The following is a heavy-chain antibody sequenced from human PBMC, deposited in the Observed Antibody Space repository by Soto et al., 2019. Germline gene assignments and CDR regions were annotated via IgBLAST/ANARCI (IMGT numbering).Heavy chain of an antibody. D-gene: IGHD5-12*01. V-gene: IGHV4-34*01. Sequence: QVQLLQWGAGLLKPSETLSLTCDVYGGSFSGYYWSWIRQPTGNGLEWIGELNHSGSTNYIPSLKSRLTISVDTSKNQFSLKLSSVPAADTAVYYCARVYSGVYVDYWGQGTLGTVSS. CDR3: ARVYSGVYVDY. J-gene: IGHJ4*02. CDR2: LNHSGST. CDR1: GGSFSGYY.